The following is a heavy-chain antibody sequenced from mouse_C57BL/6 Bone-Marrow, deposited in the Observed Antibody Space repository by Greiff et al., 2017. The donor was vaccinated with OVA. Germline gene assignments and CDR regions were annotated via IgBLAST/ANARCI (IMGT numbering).Heavy chain of an antibody. J-gene: IGHJ3*01. CDR2: IYPRSGNT. Sequence: VQRVESGAELARPGASVKLSCKASGYTFTSYGIRWVKQRPGQGLEWIGEIYPRSGNTYYNEKFKGKATLTADKSSSTAYMELRSLTSEDSAVYLCARMGYYDYDGVFFAYWGQGTLVTVSA. CDR3: ARMGYYDYDGVFFAY. D-gene: IGHD2-4*01. CDR1: GYTFTSYG. V-gene: IGHV1-81*01.